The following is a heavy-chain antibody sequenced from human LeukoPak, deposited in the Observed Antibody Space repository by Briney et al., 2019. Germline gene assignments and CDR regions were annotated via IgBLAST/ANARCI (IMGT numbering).Heavy chain of an antibody. V-gene: IGHV3-7*03. CDR1: GHTFSNYW. J-gene: IGHJ4*02. CDR2: IKQDGSEK. CDR3: ARDGFGTGSN. Sequence: GGSLRLSCAASGHTFSNYWMDWVRQAPGKGLEWVDNIKQDGSEKNYVDSVKGRFIISRDNAKNSLYLQMNTLRADDTAVYYCARDGFGTGSNWGQGTLVTVSS. D-gene: IGHD3-16*01.